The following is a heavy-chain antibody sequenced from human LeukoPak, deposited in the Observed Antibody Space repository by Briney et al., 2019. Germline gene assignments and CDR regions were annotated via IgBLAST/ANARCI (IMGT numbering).Heavy chain of an antibody. CDR1: GGSISSYY. Sequence: SETLSLTCTVSGGSISSYYWSWIRQSPGKGLEWIGYIYYSGSTNYNPSLKSRVTISVDTSKNQFSLKLSSVTAADTAVYYCAREGGYYYDSSGYPQARPYWGQGTLVTVSS. J-gene: IGHJ4*02. V-gene: IGHV4-59*01. D-gene: IGHD3-22*01. CDR3: AREGGYYYDSSGYPQARPY. CDR2: IYYSGST.